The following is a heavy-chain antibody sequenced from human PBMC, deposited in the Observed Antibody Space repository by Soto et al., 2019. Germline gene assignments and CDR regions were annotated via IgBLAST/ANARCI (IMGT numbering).Heavy chain of an antibody. CDR3: ARAPMVRGVHYYYYYYYIDV. J-gene: IGHJ6*03. CDR1: GYTFTSYG. CDR2: ISAYNGNT. Sequence: ASVKVSCKASGYTFTSYGISWVRQAPGQGLEWMGWISAYNGNTNYAQKLQGRVTMTTDTSTSTAYMELRSLRSDDTAVYYCARAPMVRGVHYYYYYYYIDVWGKGTTVTVSS. D-gene: IGHD3-10*01. V-gene: IGHV1-18*01.